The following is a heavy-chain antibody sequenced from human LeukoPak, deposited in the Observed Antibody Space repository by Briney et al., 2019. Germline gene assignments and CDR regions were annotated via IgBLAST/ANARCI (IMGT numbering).Heavy chain of an antibody. Sequence: PGGSLRLSCAASGFTVSSNYMSWVRQAPGKGLEWVSVIYSGGSTYYADSVKGRFTISRDNSKNTLYLQMNSLRAEDTAVYYCGRGYSYASDYYYYGMDVWGQGTTVTVSS. CDR3: GRGYSYASDYYYYGMDV. V-gene: IGHV3-53*01. D-gene: IGHD5-18*01. J-gene: IGHJ6*02. CDR1: GFTVSSNY. CDR2: IYSGGST.